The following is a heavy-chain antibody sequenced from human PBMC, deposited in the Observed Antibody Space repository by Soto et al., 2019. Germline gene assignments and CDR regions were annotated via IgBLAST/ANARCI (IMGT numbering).Heavy chain of an antibody. V-gene: IGHV2-5*02. D-gene: IGHD3-10*01. J-gene: IGHJ4*02. Sequence: SGPTLVNPTQTLTLTCTFSGFSLNTSRLGVGWIRQPPGKALEWLALIYWDDAKHYSPSLSGRLTITKDTSKNQVVLTMTNMDPVDTGTYFCAHRPFRGVVFDSWGQGTLVTV. CDR2: IYWDDAK. CDR1: GFSLNTSRLG. CDR3: AHRPFRGVVFDS.